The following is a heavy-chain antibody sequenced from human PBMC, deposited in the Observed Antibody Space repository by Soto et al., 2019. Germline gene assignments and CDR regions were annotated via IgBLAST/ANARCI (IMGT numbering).Heavy chain of an antibody. Sequence: GGSLRLSCAASGFTFSNYGMHWVRQAPGKGLEWVAVISYDGSNKYYADSVKGRFTISRDNSKNTLYLQMNSLRAEDTAVYYCARSVVYYYDSSGYHNQYFDYWGQGTLVTISS. J-gene: IGHJ4*02. CDR1: GFTFSNYG. CDR3: ARSVVYYYDSSGYHNQYFDY. V-gene: IGHV3-30*03. CDR2: ISYDGSNK. D-gene: IGHD3-22*01.